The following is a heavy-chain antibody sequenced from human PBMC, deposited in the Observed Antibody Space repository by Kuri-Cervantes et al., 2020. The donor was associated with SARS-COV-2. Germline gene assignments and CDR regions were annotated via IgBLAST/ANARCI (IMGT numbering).Heavy chain of an antibody. Sequence: SETLSLTCTVSGGSISSYYWSWIRQPPGKGLEWIGYIYYSGSTNYNPSLESRVTISVDTSKNQFSLKLSSVTAADTAVYYCARGGYGDYLSWGQGTLVTVSS. CDR3: ARGGYGDYLS. D-gene: IGHD4-17*01. CDR1: GGSISSYY. V-gene: IGHV4-59*01. J-gene: IGHJ5*02. CDR2: IYYSGST.